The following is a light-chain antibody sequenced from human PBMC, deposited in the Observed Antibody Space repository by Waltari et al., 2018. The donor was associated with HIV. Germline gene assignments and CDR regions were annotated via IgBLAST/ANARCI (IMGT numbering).Light chain of an antibody. CDR1: SSNIGERFD. V-gene: IGLV1-40*01. CDR2: GNN. J-gene: IGLJ2*01. Sequence: SVLTQPPSVSGAPGQRVTISCTGSSSNIGERFDVHWYQQLPGTAPKLLIYGNNNRPSGVPDRFSGSKSGTSASLAITGLQAEDEADYYCQSYDSSLSGSVFGGGTKLTVL. CDR3: QSYDSSLSGSV.